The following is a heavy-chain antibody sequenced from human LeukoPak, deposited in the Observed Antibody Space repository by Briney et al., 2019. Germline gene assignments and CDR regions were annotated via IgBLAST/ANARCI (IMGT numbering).Heavy chain of an antibody. V-gene: IGHV3-23*01. D-gene: IGHD6-13*01. J-gene: IGHJ4*02. CDR3: ARAFTSSWLHDY. Sequence: GGSLRLSCAASGFTFSGYAMTWVRQAPGKGLEWVSAISVSDSSTYYADFVRGRFTISRDNSKNTLYLQMNSLRAEDTALYYCARAFTSSWLHDYWGQGTLVTVSS. CDR2: ISVSDSST. CDR1: GFTFSGYA.